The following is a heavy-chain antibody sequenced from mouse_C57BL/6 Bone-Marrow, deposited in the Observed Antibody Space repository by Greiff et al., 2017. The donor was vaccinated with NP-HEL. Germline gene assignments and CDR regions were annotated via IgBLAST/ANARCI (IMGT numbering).Heavy chain of an antibody. J-gene: IGHJ1*03. Sequence: VQLQQSGAELVKPGASVKLSCKASGYTFTSYWMHWVKQRPGQGLEWIGMIHPNSGSTNYNEKFKSKATLTVDKSSSTAYMQLSSLTSEDSAVYYCARVGGNYFYWYFDVWGTGTTVTVSS. CDR2: IHPNSGST. CDR3: ARVGGNYFYWYFDV. V-gene: IGHV1-64*01. CDR1: GYTFTSYW. D-gene: IGHD2-1*01.